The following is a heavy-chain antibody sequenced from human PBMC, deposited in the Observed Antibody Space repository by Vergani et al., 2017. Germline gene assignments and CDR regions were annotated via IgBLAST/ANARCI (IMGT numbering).Heavy chain of an antibody. J-gene: IGHJ4*02. Sequence: QVQLVESGGGVVQPGRSLRLSCAASGFTFSSYGMHWVRQAPGKGLEWVAVISYDGSNKYYADSVKGRFTISRDNSKNTLYLQMNSLRAEDTAVYYCAKDLGYCSSTSCYTVAGDYWGQGTLVTVSS. CDR1: GFTFSSYG. D-gene: IGHD2-2*02. V-gene: IGHV3-30*18. CDR2: ISYDGSNK. CDR3: AKDLGYCSSTSCYTVAGDY.